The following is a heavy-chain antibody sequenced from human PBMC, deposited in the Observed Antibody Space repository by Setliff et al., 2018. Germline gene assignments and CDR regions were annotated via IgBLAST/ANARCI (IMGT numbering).Heavy chain of an antibody. Sequence: SETLSLTCAVSGYSISSGYYWGWIRQPPGKGLEWLGSVRHRGGTYYNPSLKSRVTISVDTSKNQFSLKLSSVTAADTAVYYCARDRRIVGARHAFDIWGQGTMVTVSS. CDR3: ARDRRIVGARHAFDI. V-gene: IGHV4-38-2*02. CDR2: VRHRGGT. J-gene: IGHJ3*02. CDR1: GYSISSGYY. D-gene: IGHD1-26*01.